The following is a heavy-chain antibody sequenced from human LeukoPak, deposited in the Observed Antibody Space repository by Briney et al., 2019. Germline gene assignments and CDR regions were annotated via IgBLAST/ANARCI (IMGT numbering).Heavy chain of an antibody. J-gene: IGHJ5*02. CDR1: GGSITSSY. V-gene: IGHV4-59*01. CDR2: IHYTGST. D-gene: IGHD3-9*01. CDR3: ARGRYSAGDNWFDP. Sequence: PAETLSLTCTVSGGSITSSYWSWMRQSPGKGLEWIGYIHYTGSTNYNPSLKSRVTMLIDTSKNQFSLKLSSVTAADTAVYYCARGRYSAGDNWFDPWGQGALVTVSS.